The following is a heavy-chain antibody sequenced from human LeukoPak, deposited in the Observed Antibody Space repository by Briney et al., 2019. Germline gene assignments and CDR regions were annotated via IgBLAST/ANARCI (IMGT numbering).Heavy chain of an antibody. J-gene: IGHJ4*02. CDR3: AKDSAKKYDDY. CDR1: GFTFSSYA. CDR2: ISGSDGST. Sequence: QAGGSLRLSCAASGFTFSSYAMSWVRQAPGKGLEWVSGISGSDGSTNYADSVKGRFTISRGNSKNTLYLQMNSLRAEDTAVYYCAKDSAKKYDDYWGQGTLVTVSS. D-gene: IGHD2/OR15-2a*01. V-gene: IGHV3-23*01.